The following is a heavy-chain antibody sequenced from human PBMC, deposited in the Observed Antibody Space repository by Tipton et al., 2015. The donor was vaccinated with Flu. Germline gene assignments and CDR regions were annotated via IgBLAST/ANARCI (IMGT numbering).Heavy chain of an antibody. CDR1: GFSFSDYV. Sequence: QVQLVQSGGGVVQPGRSLRLSCVASGFSFSDYVMHWVRQAPGKGLEWVAVISYDGSDKYYADSVKGRFTISRDNSKNALYVQMNSLRPEDTAVYFCARRGLTSIDYWGQGTLVTVSS. D-gene: IGHD3-9*01. CDR3: ARRGLTSIDY. CDR2: ISYDGSDK. V-gene: IGHV3-30*03. J-gene: IGHJ4*02.